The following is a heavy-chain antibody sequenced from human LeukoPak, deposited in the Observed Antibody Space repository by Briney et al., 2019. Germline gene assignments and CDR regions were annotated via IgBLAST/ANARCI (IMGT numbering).Heavy chain of an antibody. J-gene: IGHJ4*02. Sequence: SETLSLTCSVSGDYINNPTYSWGWIRQPPGKGLEWIGSMHNSGSAYYNPSVKSRVTISVDTSKKQFSVKLNSVTAADTAVYYCALWGTWGYFDYWGQGTLVTVSS. CDR2: MHNSGSA. V-gene: IGHV4-39*01. CDR1: GDYINNPTYS. CDR3: ALWGTWGYFDY. D-gene: IGHD3-16*01.